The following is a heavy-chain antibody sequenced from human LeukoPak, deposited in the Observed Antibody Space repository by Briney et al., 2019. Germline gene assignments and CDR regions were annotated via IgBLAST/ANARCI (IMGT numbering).Heavy chain of an antibody. D-gene: IGHD1-26*01. J-gene: IGHJ4*02. V-gene: IGHV3-20*04. CDR3: ARDSFSGSSLDY. Sequence: PGGSLRLSCAASGLTFDEYGMSWVRQAPGKGLEWVSSINWNGGSTGYADSVKGRFTISRDSAKNSLYLQMNSLRADDTALYYCARDSFSGSSLDYWGQGTLVTGSS. CDR2: INWNGGST. CDR1: GLTFDEYG.